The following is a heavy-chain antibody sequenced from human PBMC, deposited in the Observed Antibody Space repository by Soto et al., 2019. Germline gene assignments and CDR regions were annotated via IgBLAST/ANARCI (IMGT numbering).Heavy chain of an antibody. CDR3: AKVDYPALEVMPDY. CDR2: ISGSGGST. V-gene: IGHV3-23*01. Sequence: EVQLLESGGGLVQPRGSLRLSCAASGFTFSSYAMSWVRQAPGKGLEWVSAISGSGGSTYYADSVKGRFTISRDNSKNTLYLQMNSLRAEDTAVYYCAKVDYPALEVMPDYWGQGTLVTVSS. J-gene: IGHJ4*02. D-gene: IGHD3-16*01. CDR1: GFTFSSYA.